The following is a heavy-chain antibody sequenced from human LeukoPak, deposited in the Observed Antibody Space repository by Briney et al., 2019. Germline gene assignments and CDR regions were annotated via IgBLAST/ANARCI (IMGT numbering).Heavy chain of an antibody. Sequence: ASVKVSCKASGHTFTSYGISWVRQAPGQGLEWMGWISAYNGNTNYAQKLQGRVTMTTDTSTSTAYMELRSLKSDDTAVYYCARAPVLLWFGELLSLDYWGQGTLVTVSS. D-gene: IGHD3-10*01. V-gene: IGHV1-18*04. J-gene: IGHJ4*02. CDR1: GHTFTSYG. CDR2: ISAYNGNT. CDR3: ARAPVLLWFGELLSLDY.